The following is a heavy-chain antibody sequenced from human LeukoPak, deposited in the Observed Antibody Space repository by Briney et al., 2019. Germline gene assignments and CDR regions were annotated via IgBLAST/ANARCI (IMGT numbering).Heavy chain of an antibody. D-gene: IGHD3-22*01. CDR2: INHSGST. CDR3: ARVTTINPHWYFDL. V-gene: IGHV4-34*01. CDR1: GGSLSGYY. J-gene: IGHJ2*01. Sequence: TETLSLTCAVYGGSLSGYYWSWIRQLPGKGLEWIGEINHSGSTNYNPSLKSRVTISVDTSKNQFSLKLSSVTAADTAVYYCARVTTINPHWYFDLWGRGTLVTVSS.